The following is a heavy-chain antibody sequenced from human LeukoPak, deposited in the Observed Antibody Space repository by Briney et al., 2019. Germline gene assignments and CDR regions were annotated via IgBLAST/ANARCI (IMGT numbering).Heavy chain of an antibody. Sequence: SETLSLTCTVSGGSISNYYWNWIRQPPGKGLEWIGYIYYSGTTNYNPSLKSRVSMSVDTSKNQFSLKLSSVTAADTAVYYCAREFDSSGYYLYAIDYWGQGTLVTVSS. V-gene: IGHV4-59*01. D-gene: IGHD3-22*01. CDR3: AREFDSSGYYLYAIDY. CDR2: IYYSGTT. CDR1: GGSISNYY. J-gene: IGHJ4*02.